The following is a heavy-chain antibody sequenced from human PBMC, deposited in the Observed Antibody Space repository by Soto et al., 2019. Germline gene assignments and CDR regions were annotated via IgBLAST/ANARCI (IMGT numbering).Heavy chain of an antibody. J-gene: IGHJ6*02. V-gene: IGHV1-58*01. Sequence: ASVKVSCKASGFTFTSSAVQWVRQARGQRLEWIGWIVVGSGNTNYTQKFQERVTITRDMSTSTAYMELSSLRSEDTAVYYCAAPDRYTSSWYKKAYYYGMDVWGQGTTVTVSS. CDR3: AAPDRYTSSWYKKAYYYGMDV. CDR2: IVVGSGNT. D-gene: IGHD6-13*01. CDR1: GFTFTSSA.